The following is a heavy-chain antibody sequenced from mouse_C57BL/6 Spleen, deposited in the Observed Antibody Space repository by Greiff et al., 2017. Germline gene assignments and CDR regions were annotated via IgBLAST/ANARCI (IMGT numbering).Heavy chain of an antibody. CDR2: INPGSGGT. V-gene: IGHV1-54*01. Sequence: VQLQQSGAELVRPGTSVKLSCKASGYAFTNYLIQWVKQRPGQGLEWIGVINPGSGGTNYNEKFKGKATLTADKSSSTAYMQLSSLTSADSAVSFCARPIYYYDCWGQSPTLSVSS. J-gene: IGHJ2*01. CDR1: GYAFTNYL. CDR3: ARPIYYYDC. D-gene: IGHD1-1*01.